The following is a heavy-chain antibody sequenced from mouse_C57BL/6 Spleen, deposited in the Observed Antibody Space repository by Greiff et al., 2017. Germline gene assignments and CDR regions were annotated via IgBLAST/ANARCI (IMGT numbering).Heavy chain of an antibody. CDR3: TESSYDY. D-gene: IGHD1-1*01. Sequence: EVKVEESGGGLVQPGGSMTLTCVVTGFSFSNCWLKWIRQSSERGHEWGAQIRLKSDNYATHYAESVKGRFTISRDDSKSSVYLQMNNLRAEDTGIYYCTESSYDYWGQGTTLTVSS. V-gene: IGHV6-3*01. CDR1: GFSFSNCW. CDR2: IRLKSDNYAT. J-gene: IGHJ2*01.